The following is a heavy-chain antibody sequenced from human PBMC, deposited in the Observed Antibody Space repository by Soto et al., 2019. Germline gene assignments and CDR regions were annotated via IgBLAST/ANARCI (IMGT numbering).Heavy chain of an antibody. J-gene: IGHJ3*02. CDR3: ARQGAYSSSWSAFDI. CDR2: ISTYNGDT. D-gene: IGHD6-13*01. CDR1: GGTFSNYP. Sequence: ASVKVSCKASGGTFSNYPISWVRQAPGQGLEWMGWISTYNGDTKYAQTFQGRVTITTDTSTSTAYMELSSLTSEDTAVYYCARQGAYSSSWSAFDIWGQGTMVTVSS. V-gene: IGHV1-18*01.